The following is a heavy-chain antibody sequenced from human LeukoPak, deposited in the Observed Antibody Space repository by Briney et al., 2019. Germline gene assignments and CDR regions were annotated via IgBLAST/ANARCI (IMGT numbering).Heavy chain of an antibody. CDR1: GITFRSYA. CDR2: INGDGGST. Sequence: AGSLRLSCAASGITFRSYAMSWVRQARGKGLEWVSAINGDGGSTYYADSVKGRFTISRDNSNNTLFLQMNSLRVEDTAVYYCAKWGAQSGSYRVVDCWGRGTLVTVSS. J-gene: IGHJ4*02. CDR3: AKWGAQSGSYRVVDC. V-gene: IGHV3-23*01. D-gene: IGHD3-10*01.